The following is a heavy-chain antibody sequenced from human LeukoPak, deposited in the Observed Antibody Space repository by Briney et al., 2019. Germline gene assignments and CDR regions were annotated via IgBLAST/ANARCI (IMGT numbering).Heavy chain of an antibody. D-gene: IGHD5-24*01. Sequence: GGSLRLSCAASGFTFSGHYMSWVRQAPGKGLEWVSYITPSGSTIYYADSVKGRFTISRDNAKNSLYLQMNSLRAEDTAVYFCAGRDDYNSAFWGQGTLVTVSS. J-gene: IGHJ4*02. CDR2: ITPSGSTI. V-gene: IGHV3-11*01. CDR1: GFTFSGHY. CDR3: AGRDDYNSAF.